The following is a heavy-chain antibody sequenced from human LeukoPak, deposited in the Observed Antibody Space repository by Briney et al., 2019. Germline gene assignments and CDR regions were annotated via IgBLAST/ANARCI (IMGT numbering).Heavy chain of an antibody. J-gene: IGHJ4*02. CDR1: GYTLRELP. CDR2: FDPENAEI. V-gene: IGHV1-24*01. Sequence: ASVKVSCKLSGYTLRELPIQWVRQAGTKGLEWMAGFDPENAEIVYAQKFQGRVTMTEDTSTDTDYLELTSLTSDHTALYYCATRGSDLWSGFDYWGQGTQVTVSS. CDR3: ATRGSDLWSGFDY. D-gene: IGHD3-3*01.